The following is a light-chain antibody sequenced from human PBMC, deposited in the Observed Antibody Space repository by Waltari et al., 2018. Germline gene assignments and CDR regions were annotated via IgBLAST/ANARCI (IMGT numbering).Light chain of an antibody. J-gene: IGKJ4*01. CDR1: QTISSY. Sequence: LVLTQSPATLSLSPGERATLSCKASQTISSYLAWYQHKLGQAPRLLIYDASKRATGIPARFSGSGSGTDFTLTISGLEPEDFAVYYCQQRSKWPPTFGGGTKVEIK. CDR3: QQRSKWPPT. V-gene: IGKV3-11*01. CDR2: DAS.